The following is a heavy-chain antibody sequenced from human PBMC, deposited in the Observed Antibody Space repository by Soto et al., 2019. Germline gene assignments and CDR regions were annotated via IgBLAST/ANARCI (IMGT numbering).Heavy chain of an antibody. CDR1: GGSFSGYY. J-gene: IGHJ5*02. CDR3: ARGIAAAGGGWFDP. V-gene: IGHV4-34*01. Sequence: SETLSLTCAVYGGSFSGYYWSWIRQPPGKGLEWIGEINHSGSTNYNPSLKSRVTISVDTSKNQFSLKLSSVTVADTAVYYCARGIAAAGGGWFDPWGQGTLVTVSS. D-gene: IGHD6-13*01. CDR2: INHSGST.